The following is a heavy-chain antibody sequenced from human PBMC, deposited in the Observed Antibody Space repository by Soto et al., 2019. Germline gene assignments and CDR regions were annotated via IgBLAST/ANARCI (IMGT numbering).Heavy chain of an antibody. CDR1: GLSLSTSGVG. CDR2: IYWDDDK. CDR3: AHRREYSSSWDSIPQPYGPQYYFDY. J-gene: IGHJ4*02. D-gene: IGHD6-13*01. V-gene: IGHV2-5*02. Sequence: SGPTLVNPTQTLTLTCTFYGLSLSTSGVGVGWIRQPPGKALEWLALIYWDDDKRYSPSLKSRLTITKDTSKTQVVLTMSNMDPVYTATYLCAHRREYSSSWDSIPQPYGPQYYFDYWGQGTLVTVSS.